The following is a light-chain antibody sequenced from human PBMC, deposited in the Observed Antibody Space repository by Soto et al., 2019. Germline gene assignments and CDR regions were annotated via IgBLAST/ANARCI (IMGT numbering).Light chain of an antibody. Sequence: EIVMTQSPATLSVSPVERATLSCRASQSVSSNLAWYQQKPGQAPRLLIYGASTRATGIPARFSGSGSGTEFTLTISSLQSEDFAVYYCQQYNNWTFGQGTNVDI. CDR3: QQYNNWT. CDR2: GAS. V-gene: IGKV3-15*01. J-gene: IGKJ1*01. CDR1: QSVSSN.